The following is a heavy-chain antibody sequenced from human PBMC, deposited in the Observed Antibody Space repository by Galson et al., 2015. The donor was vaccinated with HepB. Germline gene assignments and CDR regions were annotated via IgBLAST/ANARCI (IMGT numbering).Heavy chain of an antibody. CDR3: AKALTQHSYSGHGNDAFDI. CDR1: GFTFSSYG. D-gene: IGHD5-12*01. J-gene: IGHJ3*02. Sequence: SLRLSCAASGFTFSSYGMHWVRQAPGKGLEWVAAISYDGSYKYYADSVTGRFTISRDNSENTLYLQMNSLRAEDTAVFFCAKALTQHSYSGHGNDAFDIWGQGTMVTVSS. V-gene: IGHV3-30*18. CDR2: ISYDGSYK.